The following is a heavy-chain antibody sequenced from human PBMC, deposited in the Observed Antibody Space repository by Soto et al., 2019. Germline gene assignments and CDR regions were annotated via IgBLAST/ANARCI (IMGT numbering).Heavy chain of an antibody. D-gene: IGHD3-3*01. CDR2: ISYSGST. Sequence: PAETLSLTCTVCGGSISGHDWSWIRQPPGKGLQYIGYISYSGSTNYNASLKRRGTISVDTTNNQFSLRQSTVTAADTAVDYCGRDVGLPPDSCYYDFWSGTTTSFDPWGQGTLVTVSS. CDR1: GGSISGHD. V-gene: IGHV4-59*11. CDR3: GRDVGLPPDSCYYDFWSGTTTSFDP. J-gene: IGHJ5*02.